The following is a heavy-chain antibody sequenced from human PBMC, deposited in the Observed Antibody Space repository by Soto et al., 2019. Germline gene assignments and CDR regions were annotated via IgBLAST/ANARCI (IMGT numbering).Heavy chain of an antibody. Sequence: GGSLRLSCAASGFTFSIFTMSWVRQSPGKGLEWVSTISGSGGSTYYADAVKGRFTISRDNSMGTLYLQMKSLRVEDTAIYYCAKEVSLGSTVDLGYWGQGALVTVSS. CDR1: GFTFSIFT. V-gene: IGHV3-23*01. CDR3: AKEVSLGSTVDLGY. J-gene: IGHJ4*02. CDR2: ISGSGGST. D-gene: IGHD7-27*01.